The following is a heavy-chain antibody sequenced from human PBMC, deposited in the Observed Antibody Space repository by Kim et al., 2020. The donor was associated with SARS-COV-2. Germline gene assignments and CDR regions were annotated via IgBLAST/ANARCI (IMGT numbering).Heavy chain of an antibody. V-gene: IGHV3-48*02. CDR3: ARDTGRGPKFDC. CDR2: I. Sequence: IYYADSVKGRFTISRDNAKNSLYLQMNSLGDEDTAVYYCARDTGRGPKFDCWGQGTLDTVSS. D-gene: IGHD3-10*01. J-gene: IGHJ4*02.